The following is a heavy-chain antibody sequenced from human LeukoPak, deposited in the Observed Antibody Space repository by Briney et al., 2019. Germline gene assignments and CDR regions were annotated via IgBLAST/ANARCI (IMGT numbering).Heavy chain of an antibody. CDR3: AKGHLSYDSSGYYYFDY. D-gene: IGHD3-22*01. J-gene: IGHJ4*02. Sequence: GGSLRLSCAASGFTYDDYAMHWVRQAPGKGLEWVSLISGDGGSTYYADSVKGRFTISRDNSKNSLYLQMNSLRTEDTALYYCAKGHLSYDSSGYYYFDYWGQGTLVTVSS. CDR1: GFTYDDYA. CDR2: ISGDGGST. V-gene: IGHV3-43*02.